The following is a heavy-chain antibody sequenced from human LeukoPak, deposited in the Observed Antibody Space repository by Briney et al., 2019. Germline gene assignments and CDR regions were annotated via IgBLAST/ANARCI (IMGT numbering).Heavy chain of an antibody. CDR1: GFSVSSNY. D-gene: IGHD5-12*01. Sequence: GGSLRLSCAVSGFSVSSNYMSWVRQAPGKGLEWVAGISWSSGNIGYADSVKGRFTISRDNAENSLHLEMNSLRHEDTAVYFCARDAWRRAFNYGMDVWGQGTTVAVSS. CDR2: ISWSSGNI. J-gene: IGHJ6*02. CDR3: ARDAWRRAFNYGMDV. V-gene: IGHV3-9*01.